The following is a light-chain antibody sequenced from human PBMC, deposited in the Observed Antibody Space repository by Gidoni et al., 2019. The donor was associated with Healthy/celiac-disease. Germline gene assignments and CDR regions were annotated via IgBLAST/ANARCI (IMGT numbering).Light chain of an antibody. CDR3: QVWDSSSDLTV. Sequence: SYVLNQPPSVSVAPGQTARITCGGNNIGSKSVHWYQQKPGQAPVLVVYDDSDRPSGIPERFSGSNSGNTATLTISRVEAGDEADYYCQVWDSSSDLTVFGGGTKLTVL. J-gene: IGLJ3*02. CDR2: DDS. V-gene: IGLV3-21*02. CDR1: NIGSKS.